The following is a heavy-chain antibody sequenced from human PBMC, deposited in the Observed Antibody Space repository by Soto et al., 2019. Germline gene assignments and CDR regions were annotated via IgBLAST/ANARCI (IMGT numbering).Heavy chain of an antibody. J-gene: IGHJ4*02. Sequence: ASVKVSCTASGYTFTSYGISWVRQAPGQGLEWMGWISAYNGNTNYAQKLQGRVTMTTDTSTSTAYMELRSLRSDDTAVYYCASGWFGEFVYYFDYWGQGTLVTSPQ. D-gene: IGHD3-10*01. CDR3: ASGWFGEFVYYFDY. CDR2: ISAYNGNT. CDR1: GYTFTSYG. V-gene: IGHV1-18*01.